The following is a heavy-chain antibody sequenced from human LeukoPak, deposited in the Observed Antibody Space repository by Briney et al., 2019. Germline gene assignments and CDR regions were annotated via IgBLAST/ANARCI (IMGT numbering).Heavy chain of an antibody. V-gene: IGHV3-9*01. Sequence: GRSLRLSCAASGFTFDDYAMHWVQQAPGKGLEWVSGISWNSGSIGYADSVKGRFTISRDNAKNSLYLQMNSLRAEDTALYYCAKVRDSGYSSGAFDYWGQGTLVTVSS. CDR1: GFTFDDYA. J-gene: IGHJ4*02. D-gene: IGHD6-19*01. CDR2: ISWNSGSI. CDR3: AKVRDSGYSSGAFDY.